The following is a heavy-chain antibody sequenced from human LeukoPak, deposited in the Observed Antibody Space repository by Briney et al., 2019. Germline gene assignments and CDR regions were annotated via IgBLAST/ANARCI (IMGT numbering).Heavy chain of an antibody. CDR2: IKQDGSEK. V-gene: IGHV3-7*03. J-gene: IGHJ4*02. CDR3: AKARTTVTPEY. CDR1: GFTFSSYW. D-gene: IGHD4-17*01. Sequence: RSGGSLRLSCAASGFTFSSYWMSWVRQAPGKGLEWVANIKQDGSEKYYVDSVKGRFTISRDNAKNSLYLQMNSLRAEDTAVYYCAKARTTVTPEYWGQGTLVTVSS.